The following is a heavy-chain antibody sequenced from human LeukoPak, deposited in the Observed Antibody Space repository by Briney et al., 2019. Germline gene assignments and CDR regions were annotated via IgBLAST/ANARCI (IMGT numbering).Heavy chain of an antibody. CDR2: INPSGGST. CDR3: AREYCSGGSCGWFDP. V-gene: IGHV1-46*01. D-gene: IGHD2-15*01. J-gene: IGHJ5*02. CDR1: GYTFTSYY. Sequence: ASVKVSCKASGYTFTSYYMHWVRQAPGQGLEWMGIINPSGGSTSYAQKFQGRVTMTRDMSTSTVYMELSSLRSEDTAVYYCAREYCSGGSCGWFDPWGQGTLVTVSS.